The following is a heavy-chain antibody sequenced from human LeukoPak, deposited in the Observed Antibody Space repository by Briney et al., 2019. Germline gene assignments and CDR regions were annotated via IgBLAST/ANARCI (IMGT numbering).Heavy chain of an antibody. CDR2: ISSSSSYI. V-gene: IGHV3-21*01. CDR1: GLTFSSYS. D-gene: IGHD3-3*01. J-gene: IGHJ4*02. Sequence: PGGSLRLSCAASGLTFSSYSMNWVRQAPGKGLEWVSSISSSSSYIYYADSVKGRFTISGDNAKNSLYLQMNSLRAEDTAVYYCARDFFALTSPIDYWGQGTLVTVSS. CDR3: ARDFFALTSPIDY.